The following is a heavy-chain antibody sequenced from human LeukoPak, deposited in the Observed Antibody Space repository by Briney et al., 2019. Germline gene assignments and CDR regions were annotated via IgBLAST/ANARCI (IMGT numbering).Heavy chain of an antibody. J-gene: IGHJ3*02. CDR1: GFTFSSYS. CDR2: ISSSSSYI. V-gene: IGHV3-21*01. CDR3: AREGNGGTQDAFDI. Sequence: PGGSLRLSCAASGFTFSSYSMNWVRQAPGKGLEWVSSISSSSSYIYYADSVKGRFTISRDNAKNSLYLQMNSLRAEDTAVYYCAREGNGGTQDAFDIWGQGTMVTVSS. D-gene: IGHD7-27*01.